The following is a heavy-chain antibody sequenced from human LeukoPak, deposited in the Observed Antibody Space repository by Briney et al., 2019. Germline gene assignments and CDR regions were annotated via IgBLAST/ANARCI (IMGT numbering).Heavy chain of an antibody. CDR1: GFTFSSYS. CDR3: ARRVPNEVITDYFDY. J-gene: IGHJ4*02. Sequence: GGSLRLSCAASGFTFSSYSMNWARQAPGKGLEWVSYISSSSSTIYYADSVKGRFTISRDNAKNSLYLQMNSLRAEDTAVYYCARRVPNEVITDYFDYWGPGTLVTVSS. D-gene: IGHD3-16*01. V-gene: IGHV3-48*04. CDR2: ISSSSSTI.